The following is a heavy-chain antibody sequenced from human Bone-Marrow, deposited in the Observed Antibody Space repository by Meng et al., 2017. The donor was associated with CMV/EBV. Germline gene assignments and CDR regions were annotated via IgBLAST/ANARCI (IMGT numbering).Heavy chain of an antibody. D-gene: IGHD2-2*01. V-gene: IGHV1-69*05. Sequence: SVKVSCKASGGIFSNYAINWVRQAPGQGLEWMGGVIPIFGPSNYAQNFQGRVTITTDESTSTAYMELSSLRSEDTAVYYCARGPGYCSTPSCYLDVWGQGTTGTVSS. J-gene: IGHJ6*02. CDR3: ARGPGYCSTPSCYLDV. CDR1: GGIFSNYA. CDR2: VIPIFGPS.